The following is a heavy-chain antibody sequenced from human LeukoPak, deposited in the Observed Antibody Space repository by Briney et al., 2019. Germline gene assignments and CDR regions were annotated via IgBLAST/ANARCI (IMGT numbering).Heavy chain of an antibody. D-gene: IGHD6-13*01. CDR2: IYYSGST. V-gene: IGHV4-39*07. J-gene: IGHJ4*02. CDR1: GGSISSSSYY. CDR3: ARAWGQQPVLDY. Sequence: SETLSLTCTVSGGSISSSSYYWGWIRQPPGKGLEWIGSIYYSGSTYYNPSLKSRVTISVDTSKNQFSLKLSSVTAADTAVYYCARAWGQQPVLDYWGQGTLVTVSS.